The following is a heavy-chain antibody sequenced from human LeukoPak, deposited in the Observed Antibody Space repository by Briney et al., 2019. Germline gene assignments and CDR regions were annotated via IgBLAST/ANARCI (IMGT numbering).Heavy chain of an antibody. D-gene: IGHD3-9*01. CDR2: INHSGST. V-gene: IGHV4-34*01. Sequence: GSLRLSCATSGFTFISSGIHWVRQTPGKGLEWIGKINHSGSTNYNPSLKSRVTISVDTSKNQFSLKLSSVTAADTAVYYCARGRLRYFDWSPSDYWGQGTLVTVSS. J-gene: IGHJ4*02. CDR3: ARGRLRYFDWSPSDY. CDR1: GFTFISSG.